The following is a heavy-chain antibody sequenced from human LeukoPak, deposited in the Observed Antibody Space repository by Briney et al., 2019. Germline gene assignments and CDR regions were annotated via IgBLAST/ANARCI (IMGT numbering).Heavy chain of an antibody. CDR2: INPSGGST. CDR1: GYTFTSYY. Sequence: ASVKVSCKASGYTFTSYYMHWVRQAPGQGLEWMGIINPSGGSTSYAQKFQGRVTMTRDMSTSTVYMELSSLRSEDTAVYYCASIPHGGSSFRLFDIWGQGTMVTVSS. CDR3: ASIPHGGSSFRLFDI. J-gene: IGHJ3*02. D-gene: IGHD1-26*01. V-gene: IGHV1-46*01.